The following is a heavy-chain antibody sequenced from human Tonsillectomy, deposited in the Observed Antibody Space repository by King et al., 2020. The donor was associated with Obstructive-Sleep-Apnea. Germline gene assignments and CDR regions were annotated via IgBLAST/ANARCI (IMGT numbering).Heavy chain of an antibody. J-gene: IGHJ6*02. CDR2: ISWDGGSI. CDR1: GFTFDDYA. CDR3: AKDLEEGRGLLWFGEPHYGMDV. Sequence: VQLVESGGVVVQPGGSLRLSCAASGFTFDDYAMHWVRQAPGKGLEWVSLISWDGGSIDYEDSVKGLFTISRDNSKNSRYLQRNSLRAEDTALYYCAKDLEEGRGLLWFGEPHYGMDVWGQGTTVTVSS. D-gene: IGHD3-10*01. V-gene: IGHV3-43D*03.